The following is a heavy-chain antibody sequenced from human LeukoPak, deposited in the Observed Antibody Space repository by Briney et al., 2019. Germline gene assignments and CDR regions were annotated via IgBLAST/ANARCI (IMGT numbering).Heavy chain of an antibody. J-gene: IGHJ4*02. Sequence: ASVKVSCKASGYTFTSYGISWVRQAPGQGLERMGWISGYNGNTNYAQILQGRVTMTTDTSTSTAYMELRSLRSDDTAVYYCARVAEDCSSTRCYAGVDYWGQGTLVTVSS. CDR3: ARVAEDCSSTRCYAGVDY. V-gene: IGHV1-18*01. CDR1: GYTFTSYG. CDR2: ISGYNGNT. D-gene: IGHD2-2*01.